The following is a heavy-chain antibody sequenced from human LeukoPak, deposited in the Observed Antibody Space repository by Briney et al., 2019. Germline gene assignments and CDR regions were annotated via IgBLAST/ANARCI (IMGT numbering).Heavy chain of an antibody. CDR2: INPNSGGT. CDR3: ARVYCSSTSCWGYFDY. D-gene: IGHD2-2*01. V-gene: IGHV1-2*02. Sequence: ASVKVSCEASGYTFTGYYMHWVRQAPGQGLEWMGWINPNSGGTNYAQKFQGRVTMTRDTSISTAYMELSRLRSDDTAVYYCARVYCSSTSCWGYFDYWGQGTLVTVSS. J-gene: IGHJ4*02. CDR1: GYTFTGYY.